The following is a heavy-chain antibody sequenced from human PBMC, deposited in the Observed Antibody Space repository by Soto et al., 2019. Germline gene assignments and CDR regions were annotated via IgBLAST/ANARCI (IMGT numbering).Heavy chain of an antibody. CDR3: AKVDAVYCSSTSCYVDY. Sequence: EVQLLESGGGLVQPGGSLRLSCAASGFTFSNYAMSWVRQAPGKGLEWVSDISGSGGSTYYADSVKGRFTISRDNSKNTLYRQMNSLRAEDTAVYYCAKVDAVYCSSTSCYVDYWGQGTLATVSS. CDR2: ISGSGGST. V-gene: IGHV3-23*01. CDR1: GFTFSNYA. J-gene: IGHJ4*02. D-gene: IGHD2-2*01.